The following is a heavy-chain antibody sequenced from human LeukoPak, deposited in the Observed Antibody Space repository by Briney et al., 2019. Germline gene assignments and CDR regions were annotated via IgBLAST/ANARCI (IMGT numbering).Heavy chain of an antibody. CDR1: GFTFSNYA. CDR3: AKECRVGHYYGMDV. Sequence: GGSLRLSCAASGFTFSNYAMSWVRQAPGKGLEWVSAISGSGDNTYYADSVKGRFTISRDSSKNTLFLQMNSLRAEDTALYYCAKECRVGHYYGMDVWGQGTTVTISS. CDR2: ISGSGDNT. J-gene: IGHJ6*02. D-gene: IGHD2-15*01. V-gene: IGHV3-23*01.